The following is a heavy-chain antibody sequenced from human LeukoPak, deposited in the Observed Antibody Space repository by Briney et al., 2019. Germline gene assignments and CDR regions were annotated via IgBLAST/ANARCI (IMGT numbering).Heavy chain of an antibody. CDR1: GFTLSSYS. CDR2: ISGSGGST. D-gene: IGHD3-10*01. J-gene: IGHJ4*02. V-gene: IGHV3-23*01. Sequence: GGSLRLSCAASGFTLSSYSMNWVRQAPGKGLEWVSAISGSGGSTYYADSVKGRFTISRDNSKNTLYLQMNSLRAEDTAVYYCARSYGSGSYLFGYWGQGTLVTVSS. CDR3: ARSYGSGSYLFGY.